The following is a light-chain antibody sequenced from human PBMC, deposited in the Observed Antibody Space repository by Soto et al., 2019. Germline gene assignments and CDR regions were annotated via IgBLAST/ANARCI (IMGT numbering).Light chain of an antibody. CDR2: SHN. J-gene: IGLJ2*01. V-gene: IGLV1-44*01. CDR3: AAWDDSLNGVL. CDR1: NSNVGSNT. Sequence: QLVLTQPPSTSGTPGQRVTISCSGSNSNVGSNTVNWYQQLPGTAPKLLIYSHNLRPSGVPDRFSASKSGTSASLAISGLQSEDEAHYYCAAWDDSLNGVLFGGGTKVTVL.